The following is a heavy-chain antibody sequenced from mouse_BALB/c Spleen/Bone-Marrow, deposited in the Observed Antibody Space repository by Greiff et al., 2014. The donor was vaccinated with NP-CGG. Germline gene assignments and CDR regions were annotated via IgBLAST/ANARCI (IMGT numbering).Heavy chain of an antibody. J-gene: IGHJ1*01. CDR1: GYSFTGYT. Sequence: EVQRVESGPELVKPGASMKISCKASGYSFTGYTMNWVKQSHGKNLEWIGLINPYNGGTSYNQEFKGKATLTVDKSSSTAYMELLSLTSEDSAVYYCAREEGYDEGEYFDVWGAGTTVTVSS. CDR3: AREEGYDEGEYFDV. D-gene: IGHD2-14*01. V-gene: IGHV1-18*01. CDR2: INPYNGGT.